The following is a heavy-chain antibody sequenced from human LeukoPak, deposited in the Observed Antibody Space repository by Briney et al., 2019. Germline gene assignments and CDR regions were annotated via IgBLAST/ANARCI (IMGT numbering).Heavy chain of an antibody. CDR3: ARDNYYYGMDV. Sequence: GGSLRLSCAASGFTFSSYDMHWVRQAPGKGLEWVSAIGTAGDTYYPGSVKGRFTISRENAKNSLYLQMNSLRAGDTAVYYCARDNYYYGMDVWGQGTTVTVSS. CDR2: IGTAGDT. V-gene: IGHV3-13*01. J-gene: IGHJ6*02. CDR1: GFTFSSYD.